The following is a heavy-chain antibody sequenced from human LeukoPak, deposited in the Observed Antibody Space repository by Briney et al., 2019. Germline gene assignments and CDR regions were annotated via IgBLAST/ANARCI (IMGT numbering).Heavy chain of an antibody. CDR3: ARYRRDNTYFLDY. CDR2: IHYGGNT. Sequence: SETLSLTCIVSGGSINSHYWSWLRQPPGKGLEWIGYIHYGGNTNYNPSLKSRVSMSIDTSMNQFSLRLSSVTAADTAVYYCARYRRDNTYFLDYWGQGTLVTVFS. CDR1: GGSINSHY. J-gene: IGHJ4*02. D-gene: IGHD1-1*01. V-gene: IGHV4-59*11.